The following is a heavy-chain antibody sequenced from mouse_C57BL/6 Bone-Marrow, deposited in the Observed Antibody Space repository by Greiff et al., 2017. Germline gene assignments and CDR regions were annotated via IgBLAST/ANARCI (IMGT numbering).Heavy chain of an antibody. J-gene: IGHJ2*01. Sequence: EVKLMESGGDLVKPGGSLKLSCAASGFTFSSYGMSWVRQTPDKRLEWVATISSGGSYTYYPDSVKGRLTISSDNAKNTLYLQISSLKSEDTAMYYYARPGDPYCSDYWCRGTALTVSS. V-gene: IGHV5-6*01. CDR1: GFTFSSYG. CDR3: ARPGDPYCSDY. CDR2: ISSGGSYT.